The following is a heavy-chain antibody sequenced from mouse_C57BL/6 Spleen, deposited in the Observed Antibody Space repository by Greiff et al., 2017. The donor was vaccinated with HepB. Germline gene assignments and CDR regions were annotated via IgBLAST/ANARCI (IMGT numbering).Heavy chain of an antibody. D-gene: IGHD1-1*01. CDR2: INPNYGTT. CDR1: GYSFTDYN. CDR3: AGFYYGSSYRYFDV. V-gene: IGHV1-39*01. Sequence: VQLQQSGPELVKPGASVKISCKASGYSFTDYNMNWVKQSNGKSLEWIGVINPNYGTTSYNQKFKGKATLTVDQSSSTAYMQLNSLTSEDSAVYYCAGFYYGSSYRYFDVWGTGTTVTVSS. J-gene: IGHJ1*03.